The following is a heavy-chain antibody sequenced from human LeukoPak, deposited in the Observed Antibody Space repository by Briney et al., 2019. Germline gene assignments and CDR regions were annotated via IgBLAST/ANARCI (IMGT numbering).Heavy chain of an antibody. V-gene: IGHV4-59*08. J-gene: IGHJ4*02. Sequence: SETLSLTCTVSGGSISSYYWSWIRQPPGKGLEWIGYIYYSGSTNYNPSLKSRVTISVDTSKNQFSLKLSSVTAADTAVYYCARSGGYYYGSGGFDYWGQGTLVTVSS. CDR2: IYYSGST. CDR1: GGSISSYY. CDR3: ARSGGYYYGSGGFDY. D-gene: IGHD3-22*01.